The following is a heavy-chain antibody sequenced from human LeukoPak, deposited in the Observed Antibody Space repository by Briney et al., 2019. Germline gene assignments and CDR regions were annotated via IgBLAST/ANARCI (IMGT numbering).Heavy chain of an antibody. CDR3: ARGYHQEWLVHYFDY. Sequence: SETLSLTCTVSGGSISSGGYYWSWIRQHPGKGLEWIGYIYYSGSTYYNPSLKSRVTISVDTSKNQFSLKLSSVTAADTAVYYCARGYHQEWLVHYFDYWGQGTLVTVSS. CDR1: GGSISSGGYY. D-gene: IGHD6-19*01. CDR2: IYYSGST. V-gene: IGHV4-31*03. J-gene: IGHJ4*02.